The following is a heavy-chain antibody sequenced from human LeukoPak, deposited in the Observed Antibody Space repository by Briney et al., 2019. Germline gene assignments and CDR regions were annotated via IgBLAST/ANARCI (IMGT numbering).Heavy chain of an antibody. J-gene: IGHJ6*03. CDR2: IYSGGST. CDR3: ARDDIYYDSSGYYYYYYMDV. CDR1: GFTVSSNY. Sequence: GGSLRLSCAASGFTVSSNYMSWVRQAPGKGLEWVSVIYSGGSTYYADSVKGRFTISRDNSKNTLYLQMNSLRAEDTAVYYCARDDIYYDSSGYYYYYYMDVWGKGTTVTISS. D-gene: IGHD3-22*01. V-gene: IGHV3-66*01.